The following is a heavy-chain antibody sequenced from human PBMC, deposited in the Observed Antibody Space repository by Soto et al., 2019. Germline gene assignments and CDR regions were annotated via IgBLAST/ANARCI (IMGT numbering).Heavy chain of an antibody. D-gene: IGHD5-18*01. CDR3: AKVLDTAIPRGALDYGMDV. V-gene: IGHV1-46*01. J-gene: IGHJ6*02. Sequence: ASVKVSCKASGYTFTSYYMHWVRQAPGQGLEWMGIINPSGGSTSYAQKFQGRVTMTRDTSTSTVYMELSSLRSEDTAGYYCAKVLDTAIPRGALDYGMDVWGQGTTVTVSS. CDR2: INPSGGST. CDR1: GYTFTSYY.